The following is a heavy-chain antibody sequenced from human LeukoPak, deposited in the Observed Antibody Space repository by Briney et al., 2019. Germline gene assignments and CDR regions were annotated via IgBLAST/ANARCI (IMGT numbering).Heavy chain of an antibody. CDR3: ARGGSAEPTVTNY. CDR1: GYTFTSYG. J-gene: IGHJ4*02. V-gene: IGHV1-46*01. Sequence: GASVKVSCKASGYTFTSYGISWVRQAPGQGLEWMGIINPSGGSTSYAQKFQGRVTMTRDTSTSTVYMELSSLRSEDTAVYYCARGGSAEPTVTNYWGQGTLVTVSS. CDR2: INPSGGST. D-gene: IGHD4-17*01.